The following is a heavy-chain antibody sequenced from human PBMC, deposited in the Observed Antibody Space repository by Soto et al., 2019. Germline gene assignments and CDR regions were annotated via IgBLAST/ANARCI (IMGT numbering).Heavy chain of an antibody. CDR1: GYTFTTYA. D-gene: IGHD3-3*01. CDR3: ARDSSSGAIFASASYYGMDV. V-gene: IGHV1-3*04. CDR2: INTGNGNT. Sequence: QVQLVQSGAEVKKPGASVKVSCKASGYTFTTYAMHWVRQAPGPRLEWMGWINTGNGNTKYSQKFQGRVTITRDTSATYESTDCMEVSRLRSADTAIDYCARDSSSGAIFASASYYGMDVWGQGTTVTVS. J-gene: IGHJ6*02.